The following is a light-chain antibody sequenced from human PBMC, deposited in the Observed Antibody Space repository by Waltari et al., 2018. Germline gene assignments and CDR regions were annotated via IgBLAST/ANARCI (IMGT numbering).Light chain of an antibody. J-gene: IGLJ2*01. Sequence: SYELTQPPSVSVSPGQTASIPCSGDKLGDKYACWYQQKPGHSPVLVIYQDSKRPSGIPERFSGSNSGNTATLTISGTQAMDEADYYCQAWDSSTGVVFGGGTKLTVL. CDR2: QDS. CDR1: KLGDKY. V-gene: IGLV3-1*01. CDR3: QAWDSSTGVV.